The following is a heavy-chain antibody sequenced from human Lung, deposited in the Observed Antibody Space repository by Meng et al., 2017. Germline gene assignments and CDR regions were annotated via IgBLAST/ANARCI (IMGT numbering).Heavy chain of an antibody. Sequence: QVQLQQWGAGLLKPSETLSLTGVGSGGSFSDYYWSWIRQPPGKGLEWIGEINHSGSTNYNPSLESRATISVDTSQNNLSLKLSSVTAADSAVYYCARGPTTMAHDFDYWGQGTLVTVSS. CDR1: GGSFSDYY. CDR2: INHSGST. CDR3: ARGPTTMAHDFDY. D-gene: IGHD4-11*01. J-gene: IGHJ4*02. V-gene: IGHV4-34*01.